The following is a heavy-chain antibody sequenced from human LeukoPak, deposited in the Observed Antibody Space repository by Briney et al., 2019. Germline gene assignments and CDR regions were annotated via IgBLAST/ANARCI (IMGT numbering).Heavy chain of an antibody. D-gene: IGHD1-1*01. CDR2: ISSRGSV. Sequence: PRGSLRPSCALSGFTFSSFAMSWVRHAPQVGLEWVSVISSRGSVYYPDSVKGRFTISRDNSKNTVYLQMNSLRAEDTALYYCAKGRYDTDYWGQGTLVIVSS. V-gene: IGHV3-23*01. J-gene: IGHJ4*02. CDR3: AKGRYDTDY. CDR1: GFTFSSFA.